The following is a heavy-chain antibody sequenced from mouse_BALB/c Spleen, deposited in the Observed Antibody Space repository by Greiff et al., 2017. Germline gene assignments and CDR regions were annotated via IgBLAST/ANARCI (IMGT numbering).Heavy chain of an antibody. Sequence: QVQLQQPGAELVKPGASVKMSCKASGYTFTSYWMHWVKQRPGQGLEWIGVIDPSDSYTSYNQKFKGKATLTVDTSSSTAYMQLSSLTSEDSAVYYCTRYSYYFDYWGQGTTLTVSS. J-gene: IGHJ2*01. CDR2: IDPSDSYT. V-gene: IGHV1S127*01. CDR1: GYTFTSYW. CDR3: TRYSYYFDY.